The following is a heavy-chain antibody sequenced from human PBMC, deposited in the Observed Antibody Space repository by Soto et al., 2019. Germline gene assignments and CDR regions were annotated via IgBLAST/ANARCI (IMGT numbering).Heavy chain of an antibody. CDR3: ARGPGYSSSRGYFDY. Sequence: GGSLRLSCAASGFTFSSYSMNWVRQAPGKGLEWVSSISSSSSYIYYADSVKGRFTISRDNAKNTLYLQMNSLRAEDTAVYYCARGPGYSSSRGYFDYWGQGTLVTVSS. V-gene: IGHV3-21*01. CDR2: ISSSSSYI. J-gene: IGHJ4*02. CDR1: GFTFSSYS. D-gene: IGHD6-6*01.